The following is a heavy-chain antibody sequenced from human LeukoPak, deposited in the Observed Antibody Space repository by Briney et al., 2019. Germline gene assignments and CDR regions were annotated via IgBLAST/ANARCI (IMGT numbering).Heavy chain of an antibody. V-gene: IGHV4-39*01. CDR1: GGSISSSSYY. J-gene: IGHJ5*02. CDR3: YYGSGNWFDP. CDR2: IYYSGST. D-gene: IGHD3-10*01. Sequence: SETLSLTCTVSGGSISSSSYYWGWIRQPPGKGLEWIGSIYYSGSTYYNPSLKSRVTISVDTSKNQFSLRLSSVTVADTAVYYCYYGSGNWFDPWGQGTLVTVSS.